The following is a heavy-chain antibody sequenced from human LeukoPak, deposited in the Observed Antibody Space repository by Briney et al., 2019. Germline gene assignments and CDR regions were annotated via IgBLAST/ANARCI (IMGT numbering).Heavy chain of an antibody. V-gene: IGHV3-23*01. CDR1: GFTFSSYA. Sequence: GGSLRLSCAASGFTFSSYAMSWVRQAPGKGLEWVSAISGSGGSTYYADSVKGRFTISRDNSKNTLYLQMNSLRAEDTAVYYWAKGFFPGYYYYGMDVWGQGTTVTVSS. CDR2: ISGSGGST. D-gene: IGHD3-3*01. CDR3: AKGFFPGYYYYGMDV. J-gene: IGHJ6*02.